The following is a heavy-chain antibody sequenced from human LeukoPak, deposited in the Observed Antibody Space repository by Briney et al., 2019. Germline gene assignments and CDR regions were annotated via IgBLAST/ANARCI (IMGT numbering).Heavy chain of an antibody. Sequence: GGSLRLSCAASGFTFSSYSMNWVRQAPRRGLEWVSSISSSSSYIYYADSVKGRFTISRDNAKNSLYLQMNSLRAEDTAVYYCAREGYSAGYYYMDVWGKGTTVTVSS. V-gene: IGHV3-21*01. CDR1: GFTFSSYS. CDR2: ISSSSSYI. CDR3: AREGYSAGYYYMDV. D-gene: IGHD5-12*01. J-gene: IGHJ6*03.